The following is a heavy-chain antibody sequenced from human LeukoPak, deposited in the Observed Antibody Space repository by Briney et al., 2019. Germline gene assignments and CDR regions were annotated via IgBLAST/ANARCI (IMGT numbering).Heavy chain of an antibody. CDR1: GFTFSTYS. V-gene: IGHV3-48*04. CDR2: ISSGSNTI. Sequence: GGSLRLSCAASGFTFSTYSMNWVRQAPGKGLEWVSYISSGSNTIYYADSVKGRFTISRDNAKNSLYLQMNSLRAEDTAVYYCARGVFDPWGQGTLVTVSS. CDR3: ARGVFDP. J-gene: IGHJ5*02.